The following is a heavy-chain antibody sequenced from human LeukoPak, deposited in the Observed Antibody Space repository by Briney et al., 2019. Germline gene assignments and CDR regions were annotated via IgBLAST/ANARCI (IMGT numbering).Heavy chain of an antibody. CDR2: INHSGST. V-gene: IGHV4-34*01. CDR3: ARRPGYCSSTSCYRVNYFDY. J-gene: IGHJ4*02. CDR1: GGPFSGYY. Sequence: PSETLSLTCAVYGGPFSGYYWSWIRQPPGKGLEWIGEINHSGSTNYNPSLKSRVTISVDTSKNQFSLKLSSVTAADTAVYYCARRPGYCSSTSCYRVNYFDYWGQGTLVTVSS. D-gene: IGHD2-2*02.